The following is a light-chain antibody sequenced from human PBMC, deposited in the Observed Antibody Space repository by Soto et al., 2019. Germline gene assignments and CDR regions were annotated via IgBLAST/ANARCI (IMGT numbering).Light chain of an antibody. CDR1: LDIRTH. CDR2: DAY. J-gene: IGKJ5*01. Sequence: DIQMTQSPSSLSASIGDRVTISCQASLDIRTHLKWYAQKPGKAPKILIYDAYNLETGVPSTFSGTGYGTDCTFTISSLQPEHIGIYYCQQYDNCTLTFGQGTRLEIK. CDR3: QQYDNCTLT. V-gene: IGKV1-33*01.